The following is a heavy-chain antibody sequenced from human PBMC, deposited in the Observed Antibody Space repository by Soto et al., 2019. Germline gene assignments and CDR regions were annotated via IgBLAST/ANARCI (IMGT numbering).Heavy chain of an antibody. Sequence: QVQLQESGPGLVKPSETLSLTCTVSGGSMSSYYWSWIRQPPGKGLEWIGYIYYSGSTNYNPSLKSRVTISVDTSKNQFSLKLNSVTAAATAVYYCARRWGGALDYWGQGTLVTVSS. CDR2: IYYSGST. D-gene: IGHD3-16*01. V-gene: IGHV4-59*08. CDR1: GGSMSSYY. CDR3: ARRWGGALDY. J-gene: IGHJ4*02.